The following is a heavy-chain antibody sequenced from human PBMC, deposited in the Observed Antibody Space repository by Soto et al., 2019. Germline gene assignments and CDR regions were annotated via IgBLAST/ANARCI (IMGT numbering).Heavy chain of an antibody. CDR1: GGSISSGGYY. V-gene: IGHV4-31*03. CDR2: IDYTGST. D-gene: IGHD6-6*01. Sequence: QVQLQESGPGLVKPSQTLSLTCTVSGGSISSGGYYWNWIRQHPGKGLEGIGYIDYTGSTSYNPSLKSRVTISVDTSKNHSSLRLSSVTAADTAVYYCARASSDLDIWGKGTMVTVSS. CDR3: ARASSDLDI. J-gene: IGHJ3*02.